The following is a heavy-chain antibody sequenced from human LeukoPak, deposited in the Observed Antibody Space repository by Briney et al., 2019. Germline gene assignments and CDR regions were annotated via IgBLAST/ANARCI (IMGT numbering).Heavy chain of an antibody. D-gene: IGHD3-22*01. V-gene: IGHV3-48*01. CDR1: GFIFSSYS. CDR2: ISSSSGSI. CDR3: ARGRPDTMIVVGNWFDP. J-gene: IGHJ5*02. Sequence: PGGSLRLSCAASGFIFSSYSMNWVRQAPGKGLEWVSYISSSSGSIYYADSVKGRFTISRDNAKNSLYLQMNSLRAEDTAVYYCARGRPDTMIVVGNWFDPWGQGTLVTVSS.